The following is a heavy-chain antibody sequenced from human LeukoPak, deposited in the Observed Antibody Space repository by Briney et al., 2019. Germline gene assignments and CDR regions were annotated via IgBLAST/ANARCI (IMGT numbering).Heavy chain of an antibody. V-gene: IGHV4-38-2*01. CDR3: ARAPRDSSSSNYMRRFDY. CDR1: GYSISSDNY. Sequence: PSETLSLTCAVSGYSISSDNYWVWIRQPPGQGLEWTGGIYHSGSTYYNPSLKSRVAMSVDTSKDQFSLKLSSVTAADTAVYYCARAPRDSSSSNYMRRFDYWGQGTLVTVSS. J-gene: IGHJ4*02. CDR2: IYHSGST. D-gene: IGHD3-22*01.